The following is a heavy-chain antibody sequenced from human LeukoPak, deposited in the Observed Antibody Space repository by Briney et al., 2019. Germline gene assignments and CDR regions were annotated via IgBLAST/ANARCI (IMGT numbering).Heavy chain of an antibody. D-gene: IGHD6-19*01. CDR2: IYYSGST. CDR1: GGSISSYY. CDR3: ARAHRGAVASQFDY. J-gene: IGHJ4*02. V-gene: IGHV4-59*01. Sequence: SETLSLTCTVSGGSISSYYWSWIRQPPGKGLEWIGYIYYSGSTNYNPSLKSRVTISVDTSKNQFSLKLSSVTAADTAVYYCARAHRGAVASQFDYWGQGTLVTVSS.